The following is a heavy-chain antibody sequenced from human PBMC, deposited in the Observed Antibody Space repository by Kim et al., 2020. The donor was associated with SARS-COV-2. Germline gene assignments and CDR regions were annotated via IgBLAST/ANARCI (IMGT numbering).Heavy chain of an antibody. J-gene: IGHJ4*02. V-gene: IGHV5-51*01. D-gene: IGHD3-10*01. CDR3: ARAPGRSGGYFDY. Sequence: SSPPLQGQVTISADKSISTAYLQWRSLKASDTAIYYCARAPGRSGGYFDYWGRGTLVTVSS.